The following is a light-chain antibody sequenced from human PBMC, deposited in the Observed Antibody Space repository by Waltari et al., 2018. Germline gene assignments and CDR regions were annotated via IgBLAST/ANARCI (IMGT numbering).Light chain of an antibody. CDR1: QSVTSN. J-gene: IGKJ1*01. Sequence: DIVMTQSPATLSVSPGERATLSCRASQSVTSNLAWYQHRPGQAPRRLIYGASTRPTGIPARFSGSGSGTEFTLTISGLQSDDFAVYYCQHYHTWPPKTFGQGTRVEIK. CDR3: QHYHTWPPKT. V-gene: IGKV3-15*01. CDR2: GAS.